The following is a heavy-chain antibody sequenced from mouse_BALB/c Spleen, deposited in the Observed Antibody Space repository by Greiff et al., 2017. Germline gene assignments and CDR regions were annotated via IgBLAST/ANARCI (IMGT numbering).Heavy chain of an antibody. J-gene: IGHJ4*01. V-gene: IGHV5-6-5*01. CDR1: GFTFSSYA. Sequence: EVKVIESGGGLVKPGGSLKLSCAASGFTFSSYAMSLVRPTPEKRLEWVASISSGVITYYPDSVKGRFTLSRDNARNILYLQMSSLRSEDTAMYYCARGAYSLFYAMDYWGQGTSVTGSS. CDR3: ARGAYSLFYAMDY. CDR2: ISSGVIT. D-gene: IGHD2-10*01.